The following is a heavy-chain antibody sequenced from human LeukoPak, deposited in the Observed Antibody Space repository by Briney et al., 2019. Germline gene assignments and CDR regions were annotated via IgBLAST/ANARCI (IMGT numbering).Heavy chain of an antibody. J-gene: IGHJ5*02. Sequence: GGSLRLSCAASGFTFSSYAMHWVRQAPGKGLEWVAVISYDGSNKYYADSVKGRFTISGDNSKNALYLQMNSLRAEDTAVYYCARETRADLGATVRWFDPWGQGTLVTVSS. CDR1: GFTFSSYA. V-gene: IGHV3-30-3*01. CDR3: ARETRADLGATVRWFDP. CDR2: ISYDGSNK. D-gene: IGHD1-26*01.